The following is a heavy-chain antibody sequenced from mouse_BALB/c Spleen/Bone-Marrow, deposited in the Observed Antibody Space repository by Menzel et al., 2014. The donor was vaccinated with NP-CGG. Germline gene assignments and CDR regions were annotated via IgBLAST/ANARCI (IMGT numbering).Heavy chain of an antibody. V-gene: IGHV5-17*02. Sequence: EVKLVESGGGLVQPGGSRKLSCAASGFIFSSFGMHWVRQAPEKGLEWVAYISSGSSTIFYADTVKGRFTTSRDNPRNTLFLQMTSLRSEDTAMYYCTRGGNWDDFDYWGQGTTLTVSS. CDR1: GFIFSSFG. CDR3: TRGGNWDDFDY. J-gene: IGHJ2*01. CDR2: ISSGSSTI. D-gene: IGHD4-1*01.